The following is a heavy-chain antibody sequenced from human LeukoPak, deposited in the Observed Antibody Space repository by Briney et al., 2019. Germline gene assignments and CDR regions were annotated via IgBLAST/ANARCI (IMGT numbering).Heavy chain of an antibody. D-gene: IGHD6-13*01. CDR1: GFTFSNAW. Sequence: GGSLRLSCAASGFTFSNAWMSWVRQAPGKGLEWVGRIKSKIEGGTTDYAAPVKGRITISRDDSKNTLYLQMNSLKTEDTAVYYCTTDRRGAGLATAGTWTFDYWGQGTLVTVSS. V-gene: IGHV3-15*01. CDR2: IKSKIEGGTT. J-gene: IGHJ4*02. CDR3: TTDRRGAGLATAGTWTFDY.